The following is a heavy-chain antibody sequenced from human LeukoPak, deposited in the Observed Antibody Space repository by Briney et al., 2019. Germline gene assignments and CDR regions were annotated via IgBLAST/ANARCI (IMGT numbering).Heavy chain of an antibody. D-gene: IGHD4-23*01. V-gene: IGHV4-39*01. Sequence: SETLSLTCTVSGGSISSSSYYWGWIRQPPGKGLEWIGSIYYSGSTYYNPSLKSRVTISVDTSKNQFSLKLSSVTAADTAVYYCARRNGGKSFDIWGQGTMGTVSS. J-gene: IGHJ3*02. CDR2: IYYSGST. CDR3: ARRNGGKSFDI. CDR1: GGSISSSSYY.